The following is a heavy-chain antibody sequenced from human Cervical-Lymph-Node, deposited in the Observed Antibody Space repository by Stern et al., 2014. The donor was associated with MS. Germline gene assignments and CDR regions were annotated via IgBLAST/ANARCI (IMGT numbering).Heavy chain of an antibody. CDR3: ARVGSGYSVDF. Sequence: QVQLVQSGGGLVKPGGSLRLSWAVSGFTFRAYHMTRIRPGPGKGPGGVSDISSSGNTIYYADSVKGRFTFSRDNAKNSLYLQMNSLRAEDTAVYYCARVGSGYSVDFWGQGTLVTVSS. CDR1: GFTFRAYH. V-gene: IGHV3-11*01. D-gene: IGHD3-22*01. J-gene: IGHJ4*02. CDR2: ISSSGNTI.